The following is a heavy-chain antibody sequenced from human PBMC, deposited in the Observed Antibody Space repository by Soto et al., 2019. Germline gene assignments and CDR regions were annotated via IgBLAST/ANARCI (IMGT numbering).Heavy chain of an antibody. CDR2: VYYNENT. V-gene: IGHV4-39*01. CDR1: GGSISSFTYY. J-gene: IGHJ5*02. Sequence: SETLSLTCSVSGGSISSFTYYWGWIRQPPGKGLEWIGTVYYNENTYYNPSLKSRVTITVDTAKNQFSLNLRSVTAADTAMYFCAPRARYYGSTGWFDPWDPGPLVTVST. CDR3: APRARYYGSTGWFDP. D-gene: IGHD3-10*01.